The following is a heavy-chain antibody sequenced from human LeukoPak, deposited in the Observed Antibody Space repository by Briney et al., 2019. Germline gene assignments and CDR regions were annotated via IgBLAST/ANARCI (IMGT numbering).Heavy chain of an antibody. J-gene: IGHJ4*02. V-gene: IGHV5-51*01. CDR1: GYPFDNYW. CDR3: ARLGAVWYPFGY. CDR2: INPDDSDA. D-gene: IGHD6-13*01. Sequence: GESLKISCKGSGYPFDNYWIGWVRQMPGKGLEWMGIINPDDSDARYSPSFQGQVTISADKSISTAYLQWSSLKASDTAMYFCARLGAVWYPFGYWGQGSLVTVSS.